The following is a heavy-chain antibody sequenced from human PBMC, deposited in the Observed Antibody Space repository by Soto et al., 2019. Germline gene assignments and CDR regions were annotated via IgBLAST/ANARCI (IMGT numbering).Heavy chain of an antibody. D-gene: IGHD2-2*01. CDR3: ARDGFCTSTTCRVGNWFDP. V-gene: IGHV4-34*01. J-gene: IGHJ5*02. CDR2: INHRGST. CDR1: GGSFSGYY. Sequence: QVQLQQWGAGLLKPSETLSLTCVVYGGSFSGYYWSWIRQSPGKGLEWIGGINHRGSTNYNQSLERRVTISVDTSKNQFSLKLPSVTAADTAMYYCARDGFCTSTTCRVGNWFDPWGQGTLVTVSS.